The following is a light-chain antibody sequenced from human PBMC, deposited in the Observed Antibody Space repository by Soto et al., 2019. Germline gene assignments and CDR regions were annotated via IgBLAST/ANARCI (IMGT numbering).Light chain of an antibody. CDR1: QSIGSY. CDR3: QQSYSTPWT. Sequence: DIQMTQSPSSLSASVGDRVTITCRASQSIGSYFNWYQQKPGKAPKLLIYAASTLESGVPSRFSGSGSGTDFTLTISSLQPGDFAPYYCQQSYSTPWTFGQGTKVEVK. V-gene: IGKV1-39*01. J-gene: IGKJ1*01. CDR2: AAS.